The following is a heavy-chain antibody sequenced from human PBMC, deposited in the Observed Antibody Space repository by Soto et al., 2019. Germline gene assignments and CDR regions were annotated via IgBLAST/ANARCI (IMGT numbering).Heavy chain of an antibody. CDR2: IYYSGST. V-gene: IGHV4-59*01. Sequence: SETLSLTCTVSGGSISSYYWSWIRQPPGKGLEWIGYIYYSGSTNYNPSLKSRVTISVDTSKNQFSLKLSSVTAADTAVYYCARDQPLSYYGMDVWGQGTTVTVSS. CDR3: ARDQPLSYYGMDV. J-gene: IGHJ6*02. CDR1: GGSISSYY.